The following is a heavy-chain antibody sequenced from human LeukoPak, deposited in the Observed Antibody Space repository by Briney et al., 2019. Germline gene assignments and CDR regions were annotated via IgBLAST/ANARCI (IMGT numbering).Heavy chain of an antibody. CDR1: NYSISSDYS. CDR2: IYHSGST. Sequence: SETLSLTCTVSNYSISSDYSWGWIRQPPGKGLEWIGSIYHSGSTYYNPSLKSRVIISIDTSKNHFSLKLSSVTAADTALYYCARDEGQRAFDYWVQGTLVTVSS. V-gene: IGHV4-38-2*02. J-gene: IGHJ4*02. CDR3: ARDEGQRAFDY.